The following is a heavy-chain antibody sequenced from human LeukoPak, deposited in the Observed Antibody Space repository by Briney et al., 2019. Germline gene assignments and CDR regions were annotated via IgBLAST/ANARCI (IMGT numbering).Heavy chain of an antibody. CDR2: FDPEDGET. CDR1: GYTLTGLS. D-gene: IGHD5-18*01. V-gene: IGHV1-24*01. Sequence: ASVKVSCKVSGYTLTGLSMHWVRQAPGKGLEWMGGFDPEDGETIYAQKFQGRVTMTEDTSTDTAYMELSSLRSEDTAVYCCATVLGYGYYFDYSGQGTLVTVSS. CDR3: ATVLGYGYYFDY. J-gene: IGHJ4*02.